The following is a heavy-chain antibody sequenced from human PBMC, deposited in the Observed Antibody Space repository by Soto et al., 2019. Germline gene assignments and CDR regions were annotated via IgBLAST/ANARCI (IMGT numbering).Heavy chain of an antibody. CDR1: GGSISSSSYY. J-gene: IGHJ6*03. CDR2: IYYSGST. V-gene: IGHV4-39*01. Sequence: SETLSLTCTVSGGSISSSSYYWGWIRQPPGKGLEWIGSIYYSGSTYYNPSLKSRVTISVDTSKNQFSLKLSSVTAADTAVYYCARPSRSYYMDVWGKGTTVTVS. CDR3: ARPSRSYYMDV. D-gene: IGHD6-6*01.